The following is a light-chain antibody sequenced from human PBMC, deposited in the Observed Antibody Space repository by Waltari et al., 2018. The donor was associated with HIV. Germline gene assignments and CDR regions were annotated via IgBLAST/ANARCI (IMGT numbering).Light chain of an antibody. Sequence: DIQLTQSPSFLSASIGDRVTITCRASEDINEFLAWYQQKPGVATKLLIYAASTLEDEVPSRFSGSGSGTDFTLTISSLQPEDFATYFCQQLNTYPPDTFGPGTKLEI. CDR1: EDINEF. CDR2: AAS. J-gene: IGKJ2*01. V-gene: IGKV1-9*01. CDR3: QQLNTYPPDT.